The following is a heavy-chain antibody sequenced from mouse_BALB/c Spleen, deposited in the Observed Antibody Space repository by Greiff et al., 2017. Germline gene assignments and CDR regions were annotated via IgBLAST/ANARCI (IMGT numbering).Heavy chain of an antibody. J-gene: IGHJ4*01. Sequence: QVQLKQSGAELMKPGASVKISCKATGYTFSSYWIEWVKQRPGHGLEWIGEILPGSGSTNYNEKFKGKATFTADTSSNTAYMQLSSLTSEDSAVYYCARAGWGTGAMDYWGQGTSVTVSS. V-gene: IGHV1-9*01. CDR2: ILPGSGST. D-gene: IGHD2-3*01. CDR1: GYTFSSYW. CDR3: ARAGWGTGAMDY.